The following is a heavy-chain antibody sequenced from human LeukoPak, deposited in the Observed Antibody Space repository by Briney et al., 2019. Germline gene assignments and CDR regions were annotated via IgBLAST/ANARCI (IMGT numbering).Heavy chain of an antibody. Sequence: VASVKVSCKASGYTFTSYYMHWVRQAPGQGLEGMGIINPSGGSTSYAQKFQGRVTMTRDMSTSTVYMELSSLRSEDTAVYYCAREKKYYYDSSGYYRGDYYMDVWGKGTTVTVSS. V-gene: IGHV1-46*01. CDR1: GYTFTSYY. CDR3: AREKKYYYDSSGYYRGDYYMDV. D-gene: IGHD3-22*01. J-gene: IGHJ6*03. CDR2: INPSGGST.